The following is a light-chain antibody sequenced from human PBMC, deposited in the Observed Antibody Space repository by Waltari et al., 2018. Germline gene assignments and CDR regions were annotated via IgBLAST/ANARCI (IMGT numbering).Light chain of an antibody. CDR3: QQYYDIPYT. CDR1: QSVGSS. Sequence: EIVLTQSPVTLSLAPGERATLSCWASQSVGSSLAWYQQKPGPAPRLLMYDASNRATGVPARFNGSGSGTDFTLTIISLQSEDSAVYYCQQYYDIPYTFGRGTKLEIQ. J-gene: IGKJ2*01. V-gene: IGKV3-11*01. CDR2: DAS.